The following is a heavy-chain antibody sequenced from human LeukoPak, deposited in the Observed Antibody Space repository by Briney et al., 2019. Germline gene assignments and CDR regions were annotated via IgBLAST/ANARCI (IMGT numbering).Heavy chain of an antibody. CDR2: IFHSGNT. V-gene: IGHV4-4*02. CDR1: GGSVASPNW. Sequence: SETLSLTCAISGGSVASPNWWTWVRQPPGKGLEWIGQIFHSGNTNYNPSLKSRVTISVDTSKNQFSLKLSSVTAADTAVYYCARHAGGNREYFQHWGQGTLVTVSS. J-gene: IGHJ1*01. CDR3: ARHAGGNREYFQH. D-gene: IGHD4-23*01.